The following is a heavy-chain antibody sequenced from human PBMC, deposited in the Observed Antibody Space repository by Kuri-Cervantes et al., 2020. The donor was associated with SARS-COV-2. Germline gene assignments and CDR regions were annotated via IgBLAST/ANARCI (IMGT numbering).Heavy chain of an antibody. CDR3: VRAYSTGWLVGSYYFDS. D-gene: IGHD6-19*01. CDR1: GFTFSSYE. J-gene: IGHJ4*02. Sequence: LSLTCAASGFTFSSYEMNWVRQTPGKGLEWVSYISSTGDTIYYADSVKGRFTISRDNAKNSLYLQMNSLRAEDTAVYYCVRAYSTGWLVGSYYFDSWGQGTLVTVSS. CDR2: ISSTGDTI. V-gene: IGHV3-48*03.